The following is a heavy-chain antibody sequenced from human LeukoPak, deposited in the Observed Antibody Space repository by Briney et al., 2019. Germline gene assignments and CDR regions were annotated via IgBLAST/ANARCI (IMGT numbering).Heavy chain of an antibody. CDR2: ISYDGSNK. V-gene: IGHV3-30*18. Sequence: GGSLRLSCAASGFTFSGYGMHWVRQAPGKGLEWVAGISYDGSNKNYADSVKGRFIISRDNSKNTLYLQMNSLRAEDTAVYYCAKSAKTGFLFDYWGKGTLVTVSS. CDR1: GFTFSGYG. CDR3: AKSAKTGFLFDY. D-gene: IGHD1-1*01. J-gene: IGHJ4*02.